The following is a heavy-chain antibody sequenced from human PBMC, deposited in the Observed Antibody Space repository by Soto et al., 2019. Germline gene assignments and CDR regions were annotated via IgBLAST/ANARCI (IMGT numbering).Heavy chain of an antibody. V-gene: IGHV3-66*01. J-gene: IGHJ6*02. CDR1: GFTVSSNY. D-gene: IGHD2-21*01. Sequence: GGSLRLSCAVSGFTVSSNYMNWVRQAPGKGLEWVSFIYSGGNTYYADSVKGRFTISRDNSKNMLYLQMNSLRVEDTAVYYCAREVRVRGFALAIRAQGTTVIVS. CDR2: IYSGGNT. CDR3: AREVRVRGFALAI.